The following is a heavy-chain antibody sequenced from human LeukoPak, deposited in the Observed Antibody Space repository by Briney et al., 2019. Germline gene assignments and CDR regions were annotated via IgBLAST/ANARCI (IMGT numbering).Heavy chain of an antibody. V-gene: IGHV3-73*01. D-gene: IGHD1-14*01. CDR3: TRPTTLNWFDP. CDR1: GFTFSGSA. Sequence: GGSPRLSCAASGFTFSGSAMHWVRQASGKGLEWVGRIRSKANSYVTAYAASVKGRFTISRDDSKNTAYLQMNSLKTEDTAVYYCTRPTTLNWFDPWGQGTLVTVSS. J-gene: IGHJ5*02. CDR2: IRSKANSYVT.